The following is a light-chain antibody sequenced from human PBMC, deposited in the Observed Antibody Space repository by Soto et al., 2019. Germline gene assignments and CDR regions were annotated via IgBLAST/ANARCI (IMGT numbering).Light chain of an antibody. V-gene: IGKV3-11*01. CDR2: GAS. CDR1: QSVSSA. CDR3: QQRSNLLT. Sequence: EIVMTQSPATLSVSPGERATLSCRASQSVSSALDWYQQKPGQAPRLLIYGASTRATGIPARFSGSGSGTDFTLTISSLEPEDFAVYYCQQRSNLLTFGGGTKVEIK. J-gene: IGKJ4*01.